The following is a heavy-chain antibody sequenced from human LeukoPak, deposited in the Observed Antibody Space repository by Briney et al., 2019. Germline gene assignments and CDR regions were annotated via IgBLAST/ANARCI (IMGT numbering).Heavy chain of an antibody. D-gene: IGHD3-22*01. J-gene: IGHJ3*02. CDR3: ASSMIVVVHDAFDI. CDR1: GFTFSSYS. Sequence: GGSLRLSCAASGFTFSSYSMNWVRQAPGKGLGWVSSISSSSSYIYYADSVKGRFTISRDNAKNSLYLQMNSLRAEDTAVYYCASSMIVVVHDAFDIWGQGTMVTVSS. V-gene: IGHV3-21*01. CDR2: ISSSSSYI.